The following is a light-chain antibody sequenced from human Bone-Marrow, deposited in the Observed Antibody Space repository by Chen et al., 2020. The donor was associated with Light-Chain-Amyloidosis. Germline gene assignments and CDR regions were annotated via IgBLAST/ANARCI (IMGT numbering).Light chain of an antibody. CDR1: NIGSTS. V-gene: IGLV3-21*02. Sequence: SYVLTQPSSVSVAPGQTATIACGGNNIGSTSVHWYQQTPSQAPLLVVYDDSDRPSGIPERLSGSNSGNTAPLTISRVEAGDEADYYCQVWDRSSDRPVFGGGTKLTVL. J-gene: IGLJ3*02. CDR2: DDS. CDR3: QVWDRSSDRPV.